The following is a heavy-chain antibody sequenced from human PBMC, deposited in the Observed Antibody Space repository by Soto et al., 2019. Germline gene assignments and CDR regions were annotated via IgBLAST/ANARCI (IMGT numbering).Heavy chain of an antibody. CDR2: ISAYNGNT. V-gene: IGHV1-18*01. Sequence: QVQLVQSGAEVKKPGASVKVSCKASGYTFTSYGISWVRQAPGQGLEWMGWISAYNGNTNYAQKLQGRVTMTTDTSTRTAYMELRSMRSDDTAVYYCASFYYGSGSYTYYYGMDVWGQGTTVTVSS. CDR1: GYTFTSYG. D-gene: IGHD3-10*01. CDR3: ASFYYGSGSYTYYYGMDV. J-gene: IGHJ6*02.